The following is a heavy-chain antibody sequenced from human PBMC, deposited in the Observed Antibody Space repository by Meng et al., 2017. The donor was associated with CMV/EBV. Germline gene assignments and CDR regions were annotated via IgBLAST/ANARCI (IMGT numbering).Heavy chain of an antibody. J-gene: IGHJ6*02. V-gene: IGHV4-59*01. D-gene: IGHD3-16*01. Sequence: ESLKISCAASGFTFSSYAMSWVRQAPGKGLEWIGDIYYSGSTNYNPSLKSRVTISVDTSKNPFSLKLSSVTAADPAVYYCARVIKRLRYYGMDVWGQGTTVTVSS. CDR2: IYYSGST. CDR3: ARVIKRLRYYGMDV. CDR1: GFTFSSYA.